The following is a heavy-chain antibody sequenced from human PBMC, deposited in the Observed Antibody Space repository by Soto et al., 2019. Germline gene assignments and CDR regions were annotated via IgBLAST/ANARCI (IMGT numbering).Heavy chain of an antibody. J-gene: IGHJ6*02. V-gene: IGHV3-7*01. CDR3: ARIAASGRGWDV. CDR1: GFTFSSYW. CDR2: IKQDGSEE. D-gene: IGHD6-13*01. Sequence: EVQLVESGGGLVQPGGSLRLSCVDSGFTFSSYWMSWVRQAPVKGLEWVGNIKQDGSEENYVDSVKGRFTISRDNAKNSMYVQMNSLRAEDPAVYYCARIAASGRGWDVWGQGTTVVVSS.